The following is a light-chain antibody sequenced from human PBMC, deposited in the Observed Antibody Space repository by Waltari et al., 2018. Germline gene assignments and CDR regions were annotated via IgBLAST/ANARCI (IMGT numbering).Light chain of an antibody. CDR1: QSVNNNF. Sequence: DIVLTQSPGTLSFAPGERATLSCRASQSVNNNFLAWYQQKPGQAPRLLIYGASSRATGITDRFSGSGSGTDFTLTISRLEPEDFAVYYCQHYGGSPITFGGGAKVEMK. CDR2: GAS. V-gene: IGKV3-20*01. CDR3: QHYGGSPIT. J-gene: IGKJ4*01.